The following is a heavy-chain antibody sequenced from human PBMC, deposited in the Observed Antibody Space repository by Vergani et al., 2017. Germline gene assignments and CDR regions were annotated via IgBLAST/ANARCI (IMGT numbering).Heavy chain of an antibody. V-gene: IGHV1-46*03. Sequence: QVQLVQSGAEVKKPGASVKVSCKASGYTFTSYYMYWVRQAPGQGLEWMGIINPSGGSTSYAQKFQGRVTMTRDTSTSTVYMELSSLRSEDTAVYYCARVHILTGYYDAFDIWGQGTMVTVSS. CDR3: ARVHILTGYYDAFDI. D-gene: IGHD3-9*01. CDR2: INPSGGST. CDR1: GYTFTSYY. J-gene: IGHJ3*02.